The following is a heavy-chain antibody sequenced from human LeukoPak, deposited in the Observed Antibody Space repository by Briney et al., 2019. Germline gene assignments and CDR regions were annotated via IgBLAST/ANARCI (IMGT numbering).Heavy chain of an antibody. CDR3: AGRPRNGYRIDY. CDR2: ISSSDTTT. V-gene: IGHV3-48*03. CDR1: GFTFSSYA. J-gene: IGHJ4*02. D-gene: IGHD5-18*01. Sequence: PGGSLRLSCAASGFTFSSYAMNWVRQAPGKGLEWVSYISSSDTTTYYTDSVKGRFTISRDNAKNSLYLQMNSLRAEDTAVYYCAGRPRNGYRIDYWGQGTLVTVSS.